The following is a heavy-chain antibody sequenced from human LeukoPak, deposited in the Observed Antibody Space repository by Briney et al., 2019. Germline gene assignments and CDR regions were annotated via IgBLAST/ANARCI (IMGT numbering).Heavy chain of an antibody. Sequence: SVKVSCKASGGTFSSYAISWVRQAPGQGLEWMGGIIPIFGTANYAQKFQGRVTITTDESTSTAYMELSSLRSEDTAVYYCARSRFYGDYGGGYYYYMDVWGKGTTVTVSS. D-gene: IGHD4-17*01. CDR2: IIPIFGTA. V-gene: IGHV1-69*05. J-gene: IGHJ6*03. CDR3: ARSRFYGDYGGGYYYYMDV. CDR1: GGTFSSYA.